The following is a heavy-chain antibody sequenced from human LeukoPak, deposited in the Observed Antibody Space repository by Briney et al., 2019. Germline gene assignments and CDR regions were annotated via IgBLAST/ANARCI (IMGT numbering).Heavy chain of an antibody. CDR3: ARAKGSGYRESGGFDY. Sequence: SHTLSLTCAISGDSVSSNSAAWNWINQSPARGLERLGSTYYRSKWYNDYAVSVKSRITINPDTSTNQYSLQLNSVTPEDTAVYYCARAKGSGYRESGGFDYWGQGTLVTVSS. V-gene: IGHV6-1*01. D-gene: IGHD3-3*01. CDR1: GDSVSSNSAA. J-gene: IGHJ4*02. CDR2: TYYRSKWYN.